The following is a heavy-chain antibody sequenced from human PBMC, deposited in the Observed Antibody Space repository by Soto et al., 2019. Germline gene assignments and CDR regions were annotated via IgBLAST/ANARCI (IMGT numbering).Heavy chain of an antibody. CDR2: INPNSGGT. V-gene: IGHV1-2*04. J-gene: IGHJ6*03. D-gene: IGHD4-4*01. Sequence: QVQLVQSGAEVKKPGASVKVSCKASGYTFTGYYMHWVRQAPGQGLEWMGWINPNSGGTNYAQKFQGWVTMTRDTSISTAYMELSRLRSDDTAVYYCARGTTVTTVFYYYCYMDVWGKGTTVTVSS. CDR3: ARGTTVTTVFYYYCYMDV. CDR1: GYTFTGYY.